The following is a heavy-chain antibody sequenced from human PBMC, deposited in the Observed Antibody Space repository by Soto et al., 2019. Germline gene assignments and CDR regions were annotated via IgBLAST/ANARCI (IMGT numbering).Heavy chain of an antibody. CDR2: IYYSGST. Sequence: NPSETLSLTCTVSGGSIRSSTYYWGWIRQPPGKGLEWIGSIYYSGSTYYNPSLKSRVTISVDTSKNQFSLKLSSVTAADTAVYYCARAQGSGFLVSWGQGTLVTVSS. D-gene: IGHD3-10*01. CDR3: ARAQGSGFLVS. V-gene: IGHV4-39*07. J-gene: IGHJ4*02. CDR1: GGSIRSSTYY.